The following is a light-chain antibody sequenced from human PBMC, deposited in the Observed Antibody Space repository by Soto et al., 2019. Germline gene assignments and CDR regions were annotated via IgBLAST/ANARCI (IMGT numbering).Light chain of an antibody. Sequence: DIQMTQSPSPLSASVGDRVTITCRASQSTSSYLNWYQQKPGKAPKLLIYAASSLQSGVPSRFSGSGSGTDFTLTISSLQPEDFATYYCQQSYSTPQAFGQGTKVDIK. CDR3: QQSYSTPQA. CDR2: AAS. V-gene: IGKV1-39*01. CDR1: QSTSSY. J-gene: IGKJ1*01.